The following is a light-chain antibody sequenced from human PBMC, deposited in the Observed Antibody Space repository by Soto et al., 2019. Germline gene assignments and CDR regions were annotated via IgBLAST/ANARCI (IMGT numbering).Light chain of an antibody. CDR3: QQYNGPFT. V-gene: IGKV1-5*03. CDR1: QSISSW. J-gene: IGKJ3*01. CDR2: KAS. Sequence: DIQMTQSPSTLSASVGDRVTITCRASQSISSWLAWYQQKPGKAPKLLMYKASSLESGVPSRFSGSGSGTEFTLTISSLQPDDFATYYCQQYNGPFTFGPGTKVDIK.